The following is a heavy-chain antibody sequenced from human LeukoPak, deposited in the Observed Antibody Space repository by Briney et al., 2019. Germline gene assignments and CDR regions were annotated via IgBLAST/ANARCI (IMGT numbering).Heavy chain of an antibody. CDR1: GYSFTNYW. Sequence: GESLKISCKGSGYSFTNYWIGWVRQMPGKGLEWMGVIYPGDSDSNYSPSFQGLVTISADKSINTAYLQWSSVKASDTAMYYCARLRSGWDFDYWGQGSLVTVSS. D-gene: IGHD6-19*01. CDR3: ARLRSGWDFDY. J-gene: IGHJ4*02. V-gene: IGHV5-51*01. CDR2: IYPGDSDS.